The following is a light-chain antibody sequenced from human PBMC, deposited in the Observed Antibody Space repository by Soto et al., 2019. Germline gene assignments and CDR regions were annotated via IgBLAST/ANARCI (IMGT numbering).Light chain of an antibody. CDR1: QSVSSY. Sequence: EIVLTQSPATLSLSPGERGTLSCRASQSVSSYLAWYQQKPGQAPRLLIYDASNRATGIPARFSGSGSGTDFPLTISSLEPEDFAVYYCQQRSNWPPVTFGQGTRLEIK. CDR3: QQRSNWPPVT. V-gene: IGKV3-11*01. J-gene: IGKJ5*01. CDR2: DAS.